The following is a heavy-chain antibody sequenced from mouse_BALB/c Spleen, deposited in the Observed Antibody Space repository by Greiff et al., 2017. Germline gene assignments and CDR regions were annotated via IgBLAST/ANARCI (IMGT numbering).Heavy chain of an antibody. CDR1: GFTFSSYY. CDR2: INSNGGST. V-gene: IGHV5-6-2*01. J-gene: IGHJ4*01. CDR3: ARHLHYYGYVWAMDY. Sequence: EVQRVESGGGLVKLGGSLKLSCAASGFTFSSYYMSWVRQTPEKRLELVAAINSNGGSTYYPDTVKGRFTISRDNAKNTLYLQMSSLKSEDTALYYCARHLHYYGYVWAMDYWGQGTSVTVSS. D-gene: IGHD1-2*01.